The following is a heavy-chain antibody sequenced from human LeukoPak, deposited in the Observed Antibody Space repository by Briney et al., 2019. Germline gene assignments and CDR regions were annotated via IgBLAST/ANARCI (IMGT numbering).Heavy chain of an antibody. J-gene: IGHJ3*02. CDR3: AGALVVSFVAFDI. Sequence: PSETLSLTCTVSGGSISSYYRSWIRQPPGKGLEWVGYIYYSGSTNYNPSFKRRVTISVDTSKNQLSLQVSALSAADTPVYYCAGALVVSFVAFDIWGQGTTVTVSS. CDR2: IYYSGST. V-gene: IGHV4-59*08. D-gene: IGHD2-8*02. CDR1: GGSISSYY.